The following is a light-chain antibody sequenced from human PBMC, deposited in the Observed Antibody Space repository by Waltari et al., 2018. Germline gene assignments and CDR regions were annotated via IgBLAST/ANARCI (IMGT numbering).Light chain of an antibody. CDR1: QSVSSGY. J-gene: IGKJ1*01. Sequence: EIVLTQPPGTLSLSSGERATLSCRASQSVSSGYLAWYQQKPGQAPRLLIYGASYRATGIPDRFSGSGSGTDFTLTISRLEPEDFAVYYCQQYERSPETFGQGTNVEIK. CDR2: GAS. V-gene: IGKV3-20*01. CDR3: QQYERSPET.